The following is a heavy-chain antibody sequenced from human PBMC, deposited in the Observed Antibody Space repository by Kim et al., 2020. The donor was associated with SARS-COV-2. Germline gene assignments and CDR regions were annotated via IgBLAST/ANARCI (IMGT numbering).Heavy chain of an antibody. J-gene: IGHJ4*02. CDR2: SSSGRTI. D-gene: IGHD5-18*01. CDR3: ATTAR. Sequence: SSSGRTIYYADSVKGRFTISRDNATSSLYLQMSSLRAEDTAVYYCATTARWGQGTLVTVSS. V-gene: IGHV3-48*03.